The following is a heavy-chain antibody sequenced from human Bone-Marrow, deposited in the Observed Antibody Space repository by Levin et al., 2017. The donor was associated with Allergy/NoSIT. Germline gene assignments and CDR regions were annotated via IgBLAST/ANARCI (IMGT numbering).Heavy chain of an antibody. CDR3: ARDRVIVGKTNYYYAMDV. CDR1: GVSISDYF. Sequence: SETLSLTCTVSGVSISDYFWSWVRESPGKGLEWIGHIYHSGTTNYNPSLRSRVTMPLDTSNNQFSLRLRSVIAADTAIYYCARDRVIVGKTNYYYAMDVWGHGTTVSVSS. CDR2: IYHSGTT. D-gene: IGHD1-26*01. V-gene: IGHV4-59*01. J-gene: IGHJ6*02.